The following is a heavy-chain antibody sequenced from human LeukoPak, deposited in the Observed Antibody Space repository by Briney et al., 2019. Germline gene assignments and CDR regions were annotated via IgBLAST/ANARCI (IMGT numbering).Heavy chain of an antibody. CDR2: ISSCSSTI. Sequence: GGSLRLSCAASGFTFSSYSMNWVRQAPGKGLEWVSYISSCSSTIYYADSVKGRFTISRDNAKNSLYLQMNSLRAEDTALYYCAKDLGYQLLAIFDYWGQGTLVTVSS. J-gene: IGHJ4*02. CDR3: AKDLGYQLLAIFDY. CDR1: GFTFSSYS. D-gene: IGHD2-2*01. V-gene: IGHV3-48*01.